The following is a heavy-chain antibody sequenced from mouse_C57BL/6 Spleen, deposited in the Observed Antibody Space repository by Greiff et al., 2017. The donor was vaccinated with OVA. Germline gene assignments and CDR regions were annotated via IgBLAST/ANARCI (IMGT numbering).Heavy chain of an antibody. J-gene: IGHJ3*01. CDR2: INPNNGGT. Sequence: VQLKQPGPELVKPGASVKIPCKASGYTFTDYNMDWVKQSHGQSLEWIGDINPNNGGTIYNQKFKGKATLTVDKYSSTAYMELRSLTSEDTAVDYCARENDSVPFAYWGQGTLVTVSA. V-gene: IGHV1-18*01. D-gene: IGHD2-4*01. CDR1: GYTFTDYN. CDR3: ARENDSVPFAY.